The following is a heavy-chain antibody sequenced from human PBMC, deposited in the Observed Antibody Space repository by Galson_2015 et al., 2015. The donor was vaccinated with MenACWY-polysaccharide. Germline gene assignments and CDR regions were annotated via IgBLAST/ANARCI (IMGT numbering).Heavy chain of an antibody. Sequence: SVKVSCKASGYTFIGYYMHWGRQAPGQGLEWMGWLNPNNGGTDFARKFRGRITMTRDTSISTAYMELNRLTSDDTAVYYCAREQDSRSLDYWGQGTLVTVSS. V-gene: IGHV1-2*02. CDR3: AREQDSRSLDY. CDR1: GYTFIGYY. J-gene: IGHJ4*02. CDR2: LNPNNGGT. D-gene: IGHD4-11*01.